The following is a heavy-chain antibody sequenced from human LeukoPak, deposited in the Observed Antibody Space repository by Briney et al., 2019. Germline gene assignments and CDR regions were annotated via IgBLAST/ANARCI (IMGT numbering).Heavy chain of an antibody. CDR2: INHSGST. CDR1: GGSFSGYY. Sequence: SETLSLTCAVYGGSFSGYYWNWIRQPPGKGLEWIGEINHSGSTNYNPSLKSRVTISVDTSKYQFSLKLSSVTAADTAVYYCASWAYSYGPYYFDYWGQGTLVTVSS. V-gene: IGHV4-34*01. CDR3: ASWAYSYGPYYFDY. J-gene: IGHJ4*02. D-gene: IGHD5-18*01.